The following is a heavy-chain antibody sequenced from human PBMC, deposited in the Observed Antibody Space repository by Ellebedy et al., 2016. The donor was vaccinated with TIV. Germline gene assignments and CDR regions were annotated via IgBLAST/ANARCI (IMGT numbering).Heavy chain of an antibody. Sequence: SETLSLTCTVSGGSISSYYWSWIRQPPGKGLEWIGYTYYSGSTNYNPSLKSRVTISVDTSKNQFSLKLSSVTAADTAVYYCARQVEMATTPEVDYWGQGTLVTVSS. J-gene: IGHJ4*02. CDR1: GGSISSYY. CDR3: ARQVEMATTPEVDY. V-gene: IGHV4-59*08. CDR2: TYYSGST. D-gene: IGHD5-24*01.